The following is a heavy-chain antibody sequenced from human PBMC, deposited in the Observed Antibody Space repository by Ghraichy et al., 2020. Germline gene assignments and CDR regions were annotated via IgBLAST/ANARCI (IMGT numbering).Heavy chain of an antibody. J-gene: IGHJ6*02. CDR1: GFTFSSYA. CDR2: ISGSGGST. CDR3: AKDRGGMDV. D-gene: IGHD3-10*01. Sequence: ESLNISCAASGFTFSSYAMSWVRQAPGKGLEWVSAISGSGGSTYYSDSVKGRFTISRDNSKNTLYLQMNSLRAEDTAVYYCAKDRGGMDVWGQGTTVTVSS. V-gene: IGHV3-23*01.